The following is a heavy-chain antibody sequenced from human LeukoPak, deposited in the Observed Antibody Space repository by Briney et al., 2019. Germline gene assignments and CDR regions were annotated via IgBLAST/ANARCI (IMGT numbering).Heavy chain of an antibody. CDR3: AKDLSWSGFDY. J-gene: IGHJ4*02. CDR1: GFTFSSYS. Sequence: PGGSLRLSCAASGFTFSSYSMNWVRQAPGKGLEWVSYISSSSSTIYYADSVKGRFTISRDNAKNSLYLQMNSLRAEDTAVYYCAKDLSWSGFDYWGQGTLVTVSS. CDR2: ISSSSSTI. D-gene: IGHD3-3*01. V-gene: IGHV3-48*01.